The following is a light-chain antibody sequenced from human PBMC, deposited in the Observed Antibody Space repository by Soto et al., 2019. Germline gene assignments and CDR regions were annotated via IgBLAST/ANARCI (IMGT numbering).Light chain of an antibody. CDR2: EVS. CDR1: SSDIGGYNY. J-gene: IGLJ2*01. CDR3: RSYTIRTTFVI. V-gene: IGLV2-14*01. Sequence: QSVLTQPASVSGSPGQSITISCTGTSSDIGGYNYVSWYQHHPGKAPKLMIYEVSNRPSGDSKRFSDSKPSNTGSLAISGLQDEDKADYHWRSYTIRTTFVIVGGGTELTVL.